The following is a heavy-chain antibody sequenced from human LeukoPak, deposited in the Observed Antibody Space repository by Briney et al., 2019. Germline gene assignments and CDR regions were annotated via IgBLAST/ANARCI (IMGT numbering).Heavy chain of an antibody. CDR1: GFTFSSYG. J-gene: IGHJ4*02. V-gene: IGHV3-30*02. CDR3: AKDASKVYQPRPFDY. CDR2: IRYDGSNK. D-gene: IGHD6-6*01. Sequence: PGGSLRLSCAASGFTFSSYGMHWVRQAPGKGLEWVAFIRYDGSNKYYADSVKGRFTISRDNSKNTLYLQMNSLRAEDTAVYYCAKDASKVYQPRPFDYWGQGTLVTVSS.